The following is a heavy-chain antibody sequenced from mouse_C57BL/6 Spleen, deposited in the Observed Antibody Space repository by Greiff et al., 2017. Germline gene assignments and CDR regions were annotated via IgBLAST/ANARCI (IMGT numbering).Heavy chain of an antibody. CDR2: INPSSGYT. V-gene: IGHV1-7*01. Sequence: QVQVQQSGAELAKPGASVKLSCKASGYTFTSYWMHWVKQSPGQGLEWIGYINPSSGYTKYNQKFKDHATLTADKYSSIAQVQLSSLTYEDSTVYDCARPYYGSSYAMDYWGQGTSVTGAS. CDR1: GYTFTSYW. J-gene: IGHJ4*01. CDR3: ARPYYGSSYAMDY. D-gene: IGHD1-1*01.